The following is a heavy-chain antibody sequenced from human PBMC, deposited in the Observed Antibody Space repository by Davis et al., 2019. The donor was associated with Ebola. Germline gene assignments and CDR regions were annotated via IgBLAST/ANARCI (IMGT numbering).Heavy chain of an antibody. J-gene: IGHJ5*02. CDR3: ARLLTTVTTGWFDP. V-gene: IGHV5-51*01. Sequence: KVSCKGSGYSFNTYWIAWVRQMPGKGLEWMGIIYPRDSDIRYRPSFQGHVTISADKSISTAYLQWSSLKASDTAMYYCARLLTTVTTGWFDPWGQGTLVTVSS. CDR2: IYPRDSDI. D-gene: IGHD4-17*01. CDR1: GYSFNTYW.